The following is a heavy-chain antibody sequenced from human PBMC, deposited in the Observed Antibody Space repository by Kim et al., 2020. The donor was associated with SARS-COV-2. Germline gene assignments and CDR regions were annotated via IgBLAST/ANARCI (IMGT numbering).Heavy chain of an antibody. Sequence: GESLKISCKGSGYSFTSYWIGWVRQMPGKGLEWMGIIYPGDSDTRYSPSFQGQVTISADKSISTAYLQWSSLKALDTAMYYCARHYYGSGSYYLDGMDVWGQGTTVTVSS. CDR3: ARHYYGSGSYYLDGMDV. CDR1: GYSFTSYW. D-gene: IGHD3-10*01. V-gene: IGHV5-51*01. CDR2: IYPGDSDT. J-gene: IGHJ6*02.